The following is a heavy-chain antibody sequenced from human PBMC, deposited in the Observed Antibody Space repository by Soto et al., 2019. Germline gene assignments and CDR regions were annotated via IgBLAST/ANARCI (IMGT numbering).Heavy chain of an antibody. V-gene: IGHV3-48*02. CDR2: ISSSSSTI. CDR3: ASLSITIFGVVTVYYYYGMDV. CDR1: GFTFSSYS. J-gene: IGHJ6*02. Sequence: GGSLRLSCAASGFTFSSYSMNWVRQAPGKGLEWVSYISSSSSTIYYADSVKGRFTISRDNAKNSLYLQMNSLRDEDTAVYYCASLSITIFGVVTVYYYYGMDVWGQGTTVTVSS. D-gene: IGHD3-3*01.